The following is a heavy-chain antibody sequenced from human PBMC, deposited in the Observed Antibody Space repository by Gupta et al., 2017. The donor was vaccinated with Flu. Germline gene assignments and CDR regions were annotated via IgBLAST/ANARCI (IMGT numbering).Heavy chain of an antibody. V-gene: IGHV3-9*01. J-gene: IGHJ4*02. CDR2: ISWNNDYI. CDR3: AKDVARGVAVAFDN. D-gene: IGHD6-19*01. Sequence: EVQLVVSGGGLEQPGRSLRLSCAASGLTFAGHAMHWVRQAPGKGLEWVAGISWNNDYIGYADSVKGRFSISRDNAKNSLYLQMNSLRTEDTALYYCAKDVARGVAVAFDNWGQGTLVTVSS. CDR1: GLTFAGHA.